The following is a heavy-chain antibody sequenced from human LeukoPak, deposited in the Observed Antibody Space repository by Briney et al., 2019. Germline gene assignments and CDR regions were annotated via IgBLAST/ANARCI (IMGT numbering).Heavy chain of an antibody. J-gene: IGHJ6*03. Sequence: PSETLSLTCAVYGGSFSGYYWSWIRQPPGKGLEWIGEINHSGSTNYNPSLKSRVTISVDTSKNQFSLKLSPVTAADTAVYYCARETAITIFGVVIIPYYYYMDVWGKGTTVTVSS. CDR1: GGSFSGYY. CDR3: ARETAITIFGVVIIPYYYYMDV. V-gene: IGHV4-34*01. CDR2: INHSGST. D-gene: IGHD3-3*01.